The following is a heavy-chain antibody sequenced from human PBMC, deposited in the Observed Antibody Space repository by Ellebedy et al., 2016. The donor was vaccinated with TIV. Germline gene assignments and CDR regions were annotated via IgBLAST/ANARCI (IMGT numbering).Heavy chain of an antibody. J-gene: IGHJ6*02. V-gene: IGHV3-30*04. Sequence: GESLKISXAASGFTFSSYAMHWVRQAPGKGLEWVAVISYDGSNKYYADSVKGRFTISRDNSKNTLYLQMNSLRAEDTAVYYCATSIRGRKNYYYGMDVWGQGTTVTVSS. CDR2: ISYDGSNK. D-gene: IGHD3-10*01. CDR3: ATSIRGRKNYYYGMDV. CDR1: GFTFSSYA.